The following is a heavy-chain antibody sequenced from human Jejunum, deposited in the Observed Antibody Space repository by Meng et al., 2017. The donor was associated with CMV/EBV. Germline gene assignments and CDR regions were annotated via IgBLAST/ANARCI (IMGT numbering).Heavy chain of an antibody. J-gene: IGHJ6*02. CDR3: GKDILRSEVMSGYGMDV. CDR1: TFDDYA. Sequence: TFDDYAMHWVRRAPGKGLEWVPLISWDGGSTYYADSVKGRFTISRDNSKNSLYLQMNSLRAEDTALYYCGKDILRSEVMSGYGMDVWGRGTTVTVSS. CDR2: ISWDGGST. D-gene: IGHD2-21*01. V-gene: IGHV3-43D*03.